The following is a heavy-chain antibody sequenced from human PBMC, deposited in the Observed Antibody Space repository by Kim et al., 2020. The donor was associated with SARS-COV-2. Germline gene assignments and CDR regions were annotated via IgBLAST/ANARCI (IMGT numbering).Heavy chain of an antibody. CDR1: GGSFSGYY. D-gene: IGHD3-3*01. J-gene: IGHJ4*01. CDR2: INHSGST. V-gene: IGHV4-34*01. CDR3: ARADPHYDFWSGYRMDY. Sequence: SETLSLTCAVYGGSFSGYYWSWIRQPPGKGLEWIGEINHSGSTNYNPSLKSRVTISVDTSKNQFSLKLSSVTAADTAVYYCARADPHYDFWSGYRMDYLG.